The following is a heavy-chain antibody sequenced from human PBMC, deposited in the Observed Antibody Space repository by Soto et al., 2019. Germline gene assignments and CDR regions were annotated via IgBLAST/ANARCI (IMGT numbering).Heavy chain of an antibody. J-gene: IGHJ6*03. Sequence: EVQLVESGGGLVQPGGSLKLSCAASGFTFSGSAMHWVRQASGNGLEWVGRIRSKGNNYATVYGASLKGRFTISRDDAKNTAYLQMNSLNTEDTAVYYCSRQASDFWSGKPQYYMDVWGKGTTVTVSS. CDR2: IRSKGNNYAT. CDR3: SRQASDFWSGKPQYYMDV. V-gene: IGHV3-73*01. D-gene: IGHD3-3*01. CDR1: GFTFSGSA.